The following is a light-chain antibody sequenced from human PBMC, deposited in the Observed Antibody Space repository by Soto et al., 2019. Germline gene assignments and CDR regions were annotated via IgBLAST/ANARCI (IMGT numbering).Light chain of an antibody. CDR3: QQRSNWPPNT. J-gene: IGKJ5*01. CDR1: QSVSSN. Sequence: EIVMTQSQATLSVSPCERATLSCRASQSVSSNLAWYQQKPGQAPRLLIYGASTRATGIPARFSGSGSGTEFTLTISSLEPEDFAVYYCQQRSNWPPNTFGQGTRLEIK. CDR2: GAS. V-gene: IGKV3-15*01.